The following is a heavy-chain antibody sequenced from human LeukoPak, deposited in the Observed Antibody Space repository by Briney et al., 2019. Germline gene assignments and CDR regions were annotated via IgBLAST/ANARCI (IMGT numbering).Heavy chain of an antibody. CDR1: AFSFISFG. CDR3: ARGTWETAARPYSFDT. CDR2: ISGYNGDT. J-gene: IGHJ4*02. Sequence: ASVKVSCKAFAFSFISFGFNWVRQAPGQGLEWMGWISGYNGDTKYAQKFQGRVTMTADTSTSTAYMELRSLRSDDTAVYYCARGTWETAARPYSFDTWGQGTLVTVTS. D-gene: IGHD1-26*01. V-gene: IGHV1-18*01.